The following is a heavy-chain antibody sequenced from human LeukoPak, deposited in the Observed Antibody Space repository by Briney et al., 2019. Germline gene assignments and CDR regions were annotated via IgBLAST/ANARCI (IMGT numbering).Heavy chain of an antibody. D-gene: IGHD1-26*01. CDR2: IIPIFGTA. V-gene: IGHV1-69*13. CDR1: GGTFSSYA. Sequence: GASVKVSCKASGGTFSSYAISWVRQAPGQGLEWMGGIIPIFGTANYAQKFQGRVTITADESTRTAYMEVRSLRSDDTAVYFCARDRFRGSTGNHFAYWGQGTLVTVSS. J-gene: IGHJ4*02. CDR3: ARDRFRGSTGNHFAY.